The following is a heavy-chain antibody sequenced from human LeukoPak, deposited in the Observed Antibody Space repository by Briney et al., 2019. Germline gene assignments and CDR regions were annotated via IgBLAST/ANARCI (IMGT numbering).Heavy chain of an antibody. CDR2: INPNSGGT. J-gene: IGHJ4*02. Sequence: GASVKVSCKASGYTFTGYYMHWVRQAPGQGLEWMGWINPNSGGTNYAQKFQGRVTMTRDTSISTAYMELSRLRSDDTAVYYCAGLGGLSGPYYFDYWGQGTLVTVSS. CDR1: GYTFTGYY. CDR3: AGLGGLSGPYYFDY. V-gene: IGHV1-2*02. D-gene: IGHD2-15*01.